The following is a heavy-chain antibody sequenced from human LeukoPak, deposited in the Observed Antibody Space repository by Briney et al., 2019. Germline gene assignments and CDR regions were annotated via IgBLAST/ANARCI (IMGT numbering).Heavy chain of an antibody. CDR3: ARGLPLFLEWSDYYYGMDV. CDR2: INHSGST. J-gene: IGHJ6*02. Sequence: PSETLSLTCTVSGGSISSYYWSWIRQPPGKGLEWIGEINHSGSTNYNPSLKSRVTISVDTSKNQFSLKLSSVTAADTAVYYCARGLPLFLEWSDYYYGMDVWGQGTTVTVSS. CDR1: GGSISSYY. V-gene: IGHV4-34*01. D-gene: IGHD3-3*01.